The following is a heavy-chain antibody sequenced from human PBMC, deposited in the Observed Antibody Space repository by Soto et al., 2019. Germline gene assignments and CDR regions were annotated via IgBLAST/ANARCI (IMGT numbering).Heavy chain of an antibody. Sequence: GGSLRLSCATSGFTFSSDLVHWVRQAPGKGLVWVSRINKDGSYKNYADFVEGRFTISRDDAKSELYLQMDRLRAEDTAVYYCARGGLEPFDYLGQGALVTVSS. V-gene: IGHV3-74*01. CDR2: INKDGSYK. CDR3: ARGGLEPFDY. D-gene: IGHD1-1*01. J-gene: IGHJ4*02. CDR1: GFTFSSDL.